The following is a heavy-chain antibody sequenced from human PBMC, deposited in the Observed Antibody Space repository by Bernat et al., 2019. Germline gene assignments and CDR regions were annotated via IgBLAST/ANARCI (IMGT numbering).Heavy chain of an antibody. J-gene: IGHJ4*02. CDR3: ARGCGGGGVCYMS. V-gene: IGHV1-46*01. CDR1: GGTFSSYA. D-gene: IGHD2-8*02. Sequence: QVQLVQSGAEVKKPGSSVKVSCKASGGTFSSYAISWVRQAPGQGLEWMGIINPSGGSTSYAQKFQGRVTMTRDTSTSTVYMELSSLRSEDTAVYYCARGCGGGGVCYMSWGQGTLVTVSS. CDR2: INPSGGST.